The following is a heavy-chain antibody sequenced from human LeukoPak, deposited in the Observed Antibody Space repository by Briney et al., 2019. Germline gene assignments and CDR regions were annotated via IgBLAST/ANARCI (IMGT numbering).Heavy chain of an antibody. D-gene: IGHD3-22*01. CDR3: ARRAGDYSHPYDY. V-gene: IGHV3-23*01. CDR1: GFTLSQSG. J-gene: IGHJ4*02. CDR2: ISDSGGST. Sequence: PGGSLRHSCADSGFTLSQSGMCWVRQAPGTGLEWVSMISDSGGSTYSADTVKGRFTISRDTSNNTLYLQMNSLRAEDTAVYYCARRAGDYSHPYDYWGQGTLVTVSS.